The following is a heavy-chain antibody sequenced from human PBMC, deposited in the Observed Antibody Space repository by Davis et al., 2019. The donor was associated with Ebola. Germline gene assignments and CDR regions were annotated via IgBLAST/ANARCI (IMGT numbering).Heavy chain of an antibody. CDR1: GFTFSSYS. V-gene: IGHV3-21*01. J-gene: IGHJ4*02. CDR3: ARGGYGSGGPSVD. Sequence: PGGSLRLSCAASGFTFSSYSMNWVRQAPGKGLEWVSSISSSSSYIYYADSVKGRFTISRDNAKNSLYLQMNSLRAEDTAVYYCARGGYGSGGPSVDWGQGTLVTVSS. CDR2: ISSSSSYI. D-gene: IGHD3-10*01.